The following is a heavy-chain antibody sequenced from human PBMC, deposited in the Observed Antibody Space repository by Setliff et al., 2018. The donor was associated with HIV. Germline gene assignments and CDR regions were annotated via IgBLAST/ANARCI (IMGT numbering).Heavy chain of an antibody. J-gene: IGHJ4*02. CDR2: IYYSENT. D-gene: IGHD3-16*01. CDR3: ARQNRGGRTVMTRGAFDS. Sequence: SETLSLTCTVSGGSITNSNYYWGWFRQPPGKGLTWIGAIYYSENTYYNPSLKSRVTMSVDTSKNQLSLEVSSVTATDTAVYYCARQNRGGRTVMTRGAFDSWGQGTRVTVSS. V-gene: IGHV4-39*01. CDR1: GGSITNSNYY.